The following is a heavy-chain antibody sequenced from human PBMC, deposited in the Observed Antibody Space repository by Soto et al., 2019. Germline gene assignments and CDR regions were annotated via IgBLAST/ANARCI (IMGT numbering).Heavy chain of an antibody. CDR3: ARDGGLVHYCVMDV. J-gene: IGHJ6*02. CDR2: IWYDGSNK. CDR1: GFTFSSYG. D-gene: IGHD6-25*01. Sequence: QVQLVESGGGVVQPGRSLRLSCAASGFTFSSYGMHWVRQAPGKGLEWVAVIWYDGSNKYYADSVKGRFTISRDNSKNTLYLQVNSLIAEDTAVYYCARDGGLVHYCVMDVWGQGTTVTVSS. V-gene: IGHV3-33*01.